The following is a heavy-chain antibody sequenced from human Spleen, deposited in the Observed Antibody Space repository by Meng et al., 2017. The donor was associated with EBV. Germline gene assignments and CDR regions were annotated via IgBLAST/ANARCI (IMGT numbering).Heavy chain of an antibody. CDR1: GFIFSDSY. D-gene: IGHD1-26*01. V-gene: IGHV3-11*01. J-gene: IGHJ4*02. Sequence: VQLVGFGGGLVKPGGALRLSCAASGFIFSDSYMTWIRQTPGKGLEWISYISNSGTTIKYADSVKGRFTISRDNAKNSLYLQLNSLRVDDTAVYYCARGSGRWTFDYWGQGTLVTVSS. CDR2: ISNSGTTI. CDR3: ARGSGRWTFDY.